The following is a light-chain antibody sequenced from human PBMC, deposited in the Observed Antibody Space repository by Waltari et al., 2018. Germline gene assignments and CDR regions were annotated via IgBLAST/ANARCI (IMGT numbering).Light chain of an antibody. CDR2: DVS. V-gene: IGLV2-11*01. J-gene: IGLJ2*01. CDR3: CSYAGSYTLV. CDR1: SSDVGCYNY. Sequence: QSALTQPRSVSGSPGQSVTISCTGTSSDVGCYNYVSWYQQHPGKAPKLMIEDVSKRPSGVPDRFSGSKSGNTASLTISGLQAEDESDYYCCSYAGSYTLVFGGGTKLTVL.